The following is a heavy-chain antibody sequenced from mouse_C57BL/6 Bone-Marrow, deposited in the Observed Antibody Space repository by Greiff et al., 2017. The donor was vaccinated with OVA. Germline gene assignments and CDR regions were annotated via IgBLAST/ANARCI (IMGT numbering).Heavy chain of an antibody. Sequence: QVQLQPSGPELVKPGASVKISCKASGYAFSSSWMNWVKQRPGQGLEWIGRIYPGDGDTNYNGKFKGKATLTADKSSSTAYMQLSRLTSEDAAFYVCARHGLFDYWGQGTTLTVSS. J-gene: IGHJ2*01. CDR3: ARHGLFDY. V-gene: IGHV1-82*01. CDR2: IYPGDGDT. CDR1: GYAFSSSW. D-gene: IGHD1-1*01.